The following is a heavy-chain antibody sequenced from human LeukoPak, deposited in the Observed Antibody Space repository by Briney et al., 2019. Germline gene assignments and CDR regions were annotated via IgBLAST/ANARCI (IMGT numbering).Heavy chain of an antibody. CDR3: ARLQYSYDDTGTFDS. D-gene: IGHD3-22*01. CDR2: IKQDRSEK. Sequence: PGGSLRLSCAASGFTFSSYWMSWVRQAPGKGREWVANIKQDRSEKHYVDSVKGRFTISRDNAKNPLYQQMNSLRAEDTAVYYCARLQYSYDDTGTFDSWGQGTLVTVSS. V-gene: IGHV3-7*01. J-gene: IGHJ4*02. CDR1: GFTFSSYW.